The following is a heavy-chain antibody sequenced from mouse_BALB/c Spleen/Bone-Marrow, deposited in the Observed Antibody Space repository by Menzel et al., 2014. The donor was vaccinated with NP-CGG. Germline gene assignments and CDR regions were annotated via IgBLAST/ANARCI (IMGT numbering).Heavy chain of an antibody. CDR2: IYPGDGDT. CDR3: ARSDGYRAMDY. J-gene: IGHJ4*01. D-gene: IGHD2-3*01. Sequence: VMLVESGPELVKPGASVKISCKASGYAFSTPWMNWVKQRPGQGLEWIGRIYPGDGDTNYNGKFKGKATLTADKSSSTAYMQLSSLTSVDSAVYFCARSDGYRAMDYWGQGTSVTVSS. V-gene: IGHV1-82*01. CDR1: GYAFSTPW.